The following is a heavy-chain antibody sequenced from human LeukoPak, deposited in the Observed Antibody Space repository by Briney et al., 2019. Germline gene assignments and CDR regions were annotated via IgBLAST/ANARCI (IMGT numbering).Heavy chain of an antibody. CDR3: ASNARDILTGYFYHYYYMDV. V-gene: IGHV4-34*01. CDR1: GGSFSGYY. CDR2: INHSGST. Sequence: SETLSLTCAVYGGSFSGYYWSWIRQPPGKGLEWIGKINHSGSTNYNPSLKSRVTISVDTSKNQFSLKLSSVTAADTAVYYCASNARDILTGYFYHYYYMDVWGKGTTVTVSS. J-gene: IGHJ6*03. D-gene: IGHD3-9*01.